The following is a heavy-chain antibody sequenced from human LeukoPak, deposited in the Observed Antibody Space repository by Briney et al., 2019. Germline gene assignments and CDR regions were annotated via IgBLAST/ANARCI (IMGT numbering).Heavy chain of an antibody. D-gene: IGHD6-6*01. CDR2: IYYSGST. CDR1: GGSISSYY. Sequence: SETLSLTCTVSGGSISSYYWSRIRQPPGKGLEWIGYIYYSGSTNYNPSLKSRVTISVDTSKNQFSLKLSSVTAADTAVYYCARLEQYSSSFFDYWGQGTLVTVSS. V-gene: IGHV4-59*01. J-gene: IGHJ4*02. CDR3: ARLEQYSSSFFDY.